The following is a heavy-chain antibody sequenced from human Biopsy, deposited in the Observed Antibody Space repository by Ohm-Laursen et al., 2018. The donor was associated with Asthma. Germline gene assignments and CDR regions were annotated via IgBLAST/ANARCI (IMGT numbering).Heavy chain of an antibody. V-gene: IGHV3-33*06. CDR1: GFTFSDYG. J-gene: IGHJ4*02. CDR2: IWYDGSIK. D-gene: IGHD1-26*01. CDR3: PKDVFPGWELRRGPDY. Sequence: SLRLSCAASGFTFSDYGLHWVRQAPGKGLEWVAVIWYDGSIKYYADSVKGRFSISRDNSNNTLYLQMNSLRVEDTAVFYCPKDVFPGWELRRGPDYWGQGTLVTVSS.